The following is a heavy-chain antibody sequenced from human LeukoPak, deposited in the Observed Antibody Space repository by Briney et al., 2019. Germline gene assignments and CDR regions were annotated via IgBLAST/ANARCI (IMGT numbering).Heavy chain of an antibody. J-gene: IGHJ6*03. CDR3: ARTTEEYYGSGKFRKYYSYYYYMDV. D-gene: IGHD3-10*01. CDR2: IYTSGTT. V-gene: IGHV4-4*07. CDR1: GGSISSYY. Sequence: SETLSLTCTVSGGSISSYYWSWIRQPAGKGLEWIGRIYTSGTTHYNPSLKSRVTISVDTSKNQFSLKLNSVTAADTAVYYCARTTEEYYGSGKFRKYYSYYYYMDVWGKGTTVTVSS.